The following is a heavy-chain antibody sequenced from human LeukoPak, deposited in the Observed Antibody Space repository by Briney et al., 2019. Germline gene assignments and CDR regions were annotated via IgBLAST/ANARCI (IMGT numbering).Heavy chain of an antibody. CDR1: GFTFSSYG. J-gene: IGHJ4*02. Sequence: PGGSLRLPCAASGFTFSSYGMHWVRQAPGKGLEWVAVISYDGSNKYYADSVKGRFTISRDNSKNTLYLQMNSLRAEDTAVYYCAKDQGYVLRFLEWLLCLDYWGQGTLVTVSS. V-gene: IGHV3-30*18. CDR2: ISYDGSNK. CDR3: AKDQGYVLRFLEWLLCLDY. D-gene: IGHD3-3*01.